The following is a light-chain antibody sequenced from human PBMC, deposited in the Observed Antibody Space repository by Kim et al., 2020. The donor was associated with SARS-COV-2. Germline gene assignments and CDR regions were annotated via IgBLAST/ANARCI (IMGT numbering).Light chain of an antibody. CDR1: QNINSW. J-gene: IGKJ1*01. V-gene: IGKV1-5*03. CDR3: QQYSSYSRT. Sequence: DIQMTQSPSTLSASVGDRVAITCRASQNINSWLAWYQQKPGKAPKLLIYKASSLESGVPSRFSGSGSGTEFTLTISCLQPDDFATYYCQQYSSYSRTFGQGTKVDIK. CDR2: KAS.